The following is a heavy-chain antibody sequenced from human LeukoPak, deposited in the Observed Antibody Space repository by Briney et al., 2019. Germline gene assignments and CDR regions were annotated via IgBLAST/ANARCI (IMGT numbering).Heavy chain of an antibody. CDR3: AREVYSSGWSSFDY. D-gene: IGHD6-19*01. J-gene: IGHJ4*02. Sequence: PGRSLSLSCAVSGFTSSSLCMHWVRHAPGKERVWVSRIKRDGSSTIHAESVKGRFTITRDNAKNRLYLQMNRLRAEDTAVYYCAREVYSSGWSSFDYWGQGTLVTVSS. CDR2: IKRDGSST. V-gene: IGHV3-74*01. CDR1: GFTSSSLC.